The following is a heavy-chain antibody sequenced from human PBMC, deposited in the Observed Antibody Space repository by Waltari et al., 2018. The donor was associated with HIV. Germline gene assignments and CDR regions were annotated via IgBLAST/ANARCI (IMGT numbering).Heavy chain of an antibody. J-gene: IGHJ4*02. CDR1: GFTFSSYG. CDR2: ISYYGDNK. Sequence: QVQLVESGGGVVQPGRSLRLSCAASGFTFSSYGMHWVRQAPGKGLEWVTVISYYGDNKYYADSGKGRFTISRDNSKNTLYLQMNSLRPEDTAVYYCARGASGWSPGYWGQGTLVTVSS. D-gene: IGHD6-19*01. CDR3: ARGASGWSPGY. V-gene: IGHV3-30*03.